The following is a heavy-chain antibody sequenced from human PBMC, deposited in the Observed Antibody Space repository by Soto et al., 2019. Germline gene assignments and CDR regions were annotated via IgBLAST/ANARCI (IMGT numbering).Heavy chain of an antibody. V-gene: IGHV1-18*01. CDR3: ARDWVYCSGGSCYPEPGDYYMDV. J-gene: IGHJ6*03. CDR2: ISAYNGNT. D-gene: IGHD2-15*01. CDR1: GYTFASYG. Sequence: ASVKVSCKASGYTFASYGRSWVRQAPGQGLEWMGWISAYNGNTNYAQKLQGRVTMTTDTSTSTAYMELRSLRSDDTAVYYCARDWVYCSGGSCYPEPGDYYMDVWGKGTIVTVSS.